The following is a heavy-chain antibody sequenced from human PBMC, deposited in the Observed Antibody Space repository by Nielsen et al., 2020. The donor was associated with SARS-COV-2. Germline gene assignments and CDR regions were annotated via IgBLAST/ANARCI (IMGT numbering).Heavy chain of an antibody. D-gene: IGHD2-15*01. V-gene: IGHV4-59*01. CDR2: IYYSGST. Sequence: SETLSLTCTVSGGSISSYYWSWIRQPPGKGLEWIGYIYYSGSTNHNPSLKSRVTISVDTSKNQFSLKLSSVTAADAAVYYCARGTQWDCSGGSCYSYWFDPWGQGTLVTVSS. CDR3: ARGTQWDCSGGSCYSYWFDP. J-gene: IGHJ5*02. CDR1: GGSISSYY.